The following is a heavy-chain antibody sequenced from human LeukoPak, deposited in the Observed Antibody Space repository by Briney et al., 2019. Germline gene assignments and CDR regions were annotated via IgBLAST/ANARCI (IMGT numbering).Heavy chain of an antibody. Sequence: PGGSPRLSCAASGFPFSSYWMTWVRQAPGKGLEWVANIKQDGDEKYYVDSVKGRFTISSDNAKNSLYLQMNSLRGEDTAVYYCAREDYYGSGNYVAWGGAFDVWGQGTTVTVSS. V-gene: IGHV3-7*01. CDR3: AREDYYGSGNYVAWGGAFDV. D-gene: IGHD3-10*01. J-gene: IGHJ3*01. CDR1: GFPFSSYW. CDR2: IKQDGDEK.